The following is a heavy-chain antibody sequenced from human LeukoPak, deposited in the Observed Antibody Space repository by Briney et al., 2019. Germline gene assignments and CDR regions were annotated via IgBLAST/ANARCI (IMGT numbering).Heavy chain of an antibody. CDR2: FDPEDGET. CDR1: GYTLTELS. V-gene: IGHV1-24*01. CDR3: ARSRAVVVPAATHRDWFDP. J-gene: IGHJ5*02. Sequence: GASVKVSCKVSGYTLTELSMHWVRQAPGKGLEWMGGFDPEDGETIYAQKFQGRVTITRNTSISTAYMELSSLRSEDTAVYYCARSRAVVVPAATHRDWFDPWGQGTLVTVSS. D-gene: IGHD2-2*01.